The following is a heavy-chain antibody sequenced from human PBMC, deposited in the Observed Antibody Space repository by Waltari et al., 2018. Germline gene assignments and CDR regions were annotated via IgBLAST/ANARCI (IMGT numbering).Heavy chain of an antibody. Sequence: QVQLVQSGAEVKKPGASVKVACTASGYTFSAYYLHWVRQAPGQGLEWMGGINANGGATNYAQNVQGRVTMTRDTSISTAYMELSSLRSEDTAVYYCAAASVNYDSSGPDAFDIWGQGTMVTVSS. CDR2: INANGGAT. CDR1: GYTFSAYY. V-gene: IGHV1-2*02. CDR3: AAASVNYDSSGPDAFDI. J-gene: IGHJ3*02. D-gene: IGHD3-22*01.